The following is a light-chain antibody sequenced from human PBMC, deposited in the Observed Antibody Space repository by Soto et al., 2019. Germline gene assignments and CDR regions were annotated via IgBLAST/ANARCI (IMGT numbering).Light chain of an antibody. J-gene: IGKJ1*01. CDR1: QSVSSSY. Sequence: EIVLTQSPGTLSLSPGERATLSCRANQSVSSSYLAWYQQKPGQPPRLLIYGASSRATGIPDRFGGSGSGTDFTLTISRLEPEDFAVYYCQQYGSSPRTFGQGTKVEIK. V-gene: IGKV3-20*01. CDR3: QQYGSSPRT. CDR2: GAS.